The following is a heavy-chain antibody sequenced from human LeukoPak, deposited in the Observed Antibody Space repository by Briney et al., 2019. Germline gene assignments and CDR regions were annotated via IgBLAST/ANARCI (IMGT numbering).Heavy chain of an antibody. V-gene: IGHV3-7*01. CDR2: IKQDVSEK. CDR3: ARGARGYSGYWGTFDY. J-gene: IGHJ4*02. D-gene: IGHD5-12*01. CDR1: GVTFSSDW. Sequence: GGSLRLSCAASGVTFSSDWMSRGREAPGQGVEWGANIKQDVSEKYYVDSEKARFTISRDNAKNSLYLQMNSLRAEDTAVYYCARGARGYSGYWGTFDYWGQGTLVTVSS.